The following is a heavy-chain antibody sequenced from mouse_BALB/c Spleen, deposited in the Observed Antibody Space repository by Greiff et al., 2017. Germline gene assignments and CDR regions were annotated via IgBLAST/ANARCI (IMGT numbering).Heavy chain of an antibody. J-gene: IGHJ4*01. CDR3: ASLDSSGYVDYAMDY. Sequence: DVMLVESGGGLVQPGGSLKLSCAASGFTFSSYTMSWVRQTPEKRLEWVAYISNGGGSTYYPDTVKGRFTISRDNAKNTLYLQMSSLKSEDTAMYYCASLDSSGYVDYAMDYWGQGTSVTVSS. CDR2: ISNGGGST. CDR1: GFTFSSYT. D-gene: IGHD3-2*01. V-gene: IGHV5-12-2*01.